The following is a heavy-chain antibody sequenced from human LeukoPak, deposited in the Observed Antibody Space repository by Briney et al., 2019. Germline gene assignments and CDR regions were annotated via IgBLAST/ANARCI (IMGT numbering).Heavy chain of an antibody. Sequence: ASVKVSCKASGYTFTSYGISWVRQAPGQGLEWMGWISAYNGNTNYAQKLQGRVTMTTDTSTSTAYMELRSLRSDDTAVYYCARVGRRSTTEEWLLSFWGQGTLVTVSS. D-gene: IGHD3-3*01. CDR2: ISAYNGNT. J-gene: IGHJ4*02. V-gene: IGHV1-18*01. CDR1: GYTFTSYG. CDR3: ARVGRRSTTEEWLLSF.